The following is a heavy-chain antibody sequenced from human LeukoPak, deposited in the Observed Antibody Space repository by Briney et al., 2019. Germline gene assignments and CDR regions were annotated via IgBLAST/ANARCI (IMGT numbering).Heavy chain of an antibody. CDR1: GFTFSNAW. CDR3: AKSAVATLAIYFDY. CDR2: ISGSGGST. V-gene: IGHV3-23*01. D-gene: IGHD5-12*01. Sequence: GGSLRLSCAASGFTFSNAWMSWVRQAPGKGLEWVSAISGSGGSTYYADSVKGRFTISRDNSKNTLYLQMNSLRAEDTAVYYCAKSAVATLAIYFDYWGQGTLVTVSS. J-gene: IGHJ4*02.